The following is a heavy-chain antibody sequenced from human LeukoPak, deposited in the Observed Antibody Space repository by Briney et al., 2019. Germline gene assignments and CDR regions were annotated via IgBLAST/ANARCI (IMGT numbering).Heavy chain of an antibody. Sequence: ASVKVSCKASGYTFTNHYMYWVRQAPGQGLEWMGIINPSGGSTSYAQKFQGGVTMTRDTSTRTVYMEVSSLRSEDTAVYYCARQGGYSSAIGMGYWGQGTLVTVSS. V-gene: IGHV1-46*01. CDR3: ARQGGYSSAIGMGY. CDR2: INPSGGST. D-gene: IGHD6-19*01. J-gene: IGHJ4*02. CDR1: GYTFTNHY.